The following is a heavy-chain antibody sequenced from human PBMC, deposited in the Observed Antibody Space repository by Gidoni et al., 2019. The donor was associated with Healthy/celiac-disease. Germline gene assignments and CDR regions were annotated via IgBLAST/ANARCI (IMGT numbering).Heavy chain of an antibody. CDR3: ARVVLDRIPRYCSSTSCKDDVGDYYYYMDV. J-gene: IGHJ6*03. D-gene: IGHD2-2*01. CDR1: GFTVSSNY. Sequence: EVQLVESGGGLVQPGGSLRLSCAASGFTVSSNYMSWVRQAPGKGLAWVSVIYSGGSTYYADSVKGRFTISRDNSKNTLYLQMNSLRAEDTAVYYCARVVLDRIPRYCSSTSCKDDVGDYYYYMDVWGKGTTVTVSS. V-gene: IGHV3-66*02. CDR2: IYSGGST.